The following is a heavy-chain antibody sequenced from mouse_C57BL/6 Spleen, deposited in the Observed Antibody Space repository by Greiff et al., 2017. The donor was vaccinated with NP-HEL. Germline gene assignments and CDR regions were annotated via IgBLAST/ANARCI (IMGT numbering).Heavy chain of an antibody. CDR1: GFTFSSYT. CDR3: ARHGATIVRANWYFDV. CDR2: ISGGGGNT. Sequence: EVQVVESGGGLVKPGGSLKLSCAASGFTFSSYTMSWVRQTPEKRLEWVATISGGGGNTYYPDSVKGRFTISRDNAKNTLYLQMSSLRSEDTALYYCARHGATIVRANWYFDVWGTGTTVTVSS. J-gene: IGHJ1*03. V-gene: IGHV5-9*01. D-gene: IGHD2-5*01.